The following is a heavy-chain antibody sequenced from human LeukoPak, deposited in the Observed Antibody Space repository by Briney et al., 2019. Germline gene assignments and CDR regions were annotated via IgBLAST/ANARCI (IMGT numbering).Heavy chain of an antibody. CDR2: INPNSGGT. J-gene: IGHJ4*02. D-gene: IGHD6-13*01. CDR1: GYTFTGYY. CDR3: ARDGGSSSWYGFDY. V-gene: IGHV1-2*06. Sequence: GASVRVSCKASGYTFTGYYMHWVRQAPGQGLEWMGRINPNSGGTNYAQKFQGRVTMTRDTSISTAYMELSRLRSDDTAVYYCARDGGSSSWYGFDYWGQGTLVTVSS.